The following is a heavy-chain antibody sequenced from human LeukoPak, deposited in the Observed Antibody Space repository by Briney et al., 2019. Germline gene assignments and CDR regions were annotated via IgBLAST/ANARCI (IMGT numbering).Heavy chain of an antibody. J-gene: IGHJ4*02. Sequence: GGSLRLSCAASRFTFSNYWMSWVRQAPGKGLEWVPNIKEDGSEKYYVDSVKGRFTISRDNAKNSVHLQMNSLRVEDTAVYYCARDRGILGATWEGFDYWGQGILVTVSS. D-gene: IGHD1-26*01. CDR3: ARDRGILGATWEGFDY. CDR1: RFTFSNYW. CDR2: IKEDGSEK. V-gene: IGHV3-7*01.